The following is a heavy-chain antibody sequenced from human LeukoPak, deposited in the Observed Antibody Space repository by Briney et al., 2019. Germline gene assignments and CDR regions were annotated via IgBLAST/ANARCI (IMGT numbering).Heavy chain of an antibody. CDR2: INHSGST. CDR1: GGSFSGYY. D-gene: IGHD1-1*01. CDR3: ARLLRYNWNDGYNYYDYMDV. Sequence: KPSETLSLTCAVYGGSFSGYYWSWIRQPPGKGLECMGEINHSGSTNYNPSVKSRVTIPVDTSKNQCSLKLRSVTAADTAVYYCARLLRYNWNDGYNYYDYMDVWGKGTTVTVSS. J-gene: IGHJ6*03. V-gene: IGHV4-34*01.